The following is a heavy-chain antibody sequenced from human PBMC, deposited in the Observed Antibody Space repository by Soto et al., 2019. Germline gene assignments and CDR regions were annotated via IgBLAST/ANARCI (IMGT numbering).Heavy chain of an antibody. CDR3: AKDHRGSLTDAFDI. CDR1: GFTFDDYA. J-gene: IGHJ3*02. CDR2: ISWNSGSI. V-gene: IGHV3-9*01. D-gene: IGHD3-10*01. Sequence: SGGSLRLSCAASGFTFDDYAMHWVRQAPGKGLEWVSGISWNSGSIGYADSVKGRFTISRDNAKNSLYLQMNSLRAEDTALYYCAKDHRGSLTDAFDIWGQGTMVTVSS.